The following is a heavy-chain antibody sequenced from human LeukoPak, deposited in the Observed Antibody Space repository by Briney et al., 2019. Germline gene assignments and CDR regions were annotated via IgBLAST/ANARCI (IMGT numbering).Heavy chain of an antibody. CDR1: GYTFTSYY. J-gene: IGHJ3*02. Sequence: EASVKVSCKASGYTFTSYYMHWVRQALGQGLEWMGIINPSGGSTSYAQKFQGRVTMTRDTSTSTVYMELSSLRSGDTAVYYCARDSHSLGEYYYDSSGYESEAFDIWGQGTMVTVSS. CDR3: ARDSHSLGEYYYDSSGYESEAFDI. CDR2: INPSGGST. D-gene: IGHD3-22*01. V-gene: IGHV1-46*01.